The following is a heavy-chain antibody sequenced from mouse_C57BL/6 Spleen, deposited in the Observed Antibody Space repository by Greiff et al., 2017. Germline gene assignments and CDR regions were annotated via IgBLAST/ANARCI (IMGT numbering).Heavy chain of an antibody. D-gene: IGHD1-1*01. V-gene: IGHV1-80*01. CDR2: IYPGDGDT. CDR3: ARRSQFMTTVVETMDY. J-gene: IGHJ4*01. CDR1: GYAFSSYW. Sequence: VQLQQSGAELVKPGASVKISCKASGYAFSSYWMNWVKQRPGKGLEWIGQIYPGDGDTNYNGKFKGKATLTADKSSSTAYMQLSSLTSEDSAVYFCARRSQFMTTVVETMDYWGQGNSVTVSS.